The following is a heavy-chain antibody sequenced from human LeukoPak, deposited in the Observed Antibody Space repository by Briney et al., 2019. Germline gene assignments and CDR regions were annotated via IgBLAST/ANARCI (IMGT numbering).Heavy chain of an antibody. CDR1: GYSFTSYW. J-gene: IGHJ3*02. CDR3: AVEGYDSSGYYGAFDI. V-gene: IGHV5-10-1*01. Sequence: PGESLRISCKGSGYSFTSYWISWVRQMPGKGLEWMGRIDPSDSYTNYSPSLQGHVTISADKSISTAYLQWSSLKASDTAMYYCAVEGYDSSGYYGAFDIWGQGTMVTVSS. CDR2: IDPSDSYT. D-gene: IGHD3-22*01.